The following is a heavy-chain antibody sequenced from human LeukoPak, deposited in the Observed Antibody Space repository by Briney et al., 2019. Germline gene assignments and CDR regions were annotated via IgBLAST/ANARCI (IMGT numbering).Heavy chain of an antibody. CDR1: GYSISSGYY. V-gene: IGHV4-38-2*02. CDR3: ASGTRYYYDTTGYYYFTL. Sequence: SETLSLTCTVSGYSISSGYYWGWIRQPPGKGLEWIGSIYHSGSTYYNPSLKSRVTISVDTSKNQFSLNLNFVTAADTAVYYCASGTRYYYDTTGYYYFTLWGRGALVTVSS. D-gene: IGHD3-22*01. J-gene: IGHJ4*02. CDR2: IYHSGST.